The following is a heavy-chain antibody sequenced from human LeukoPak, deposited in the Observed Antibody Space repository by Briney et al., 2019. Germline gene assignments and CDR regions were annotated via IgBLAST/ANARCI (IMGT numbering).Heavy chain of an antibody. V-gene: IGHV4-34*01. CDR1: GGSFSGYY. CDR3: ARVAYDASAATIGYYYMDV. D-gene: IGHD5-24*01. CDR2: INHSGST. J-gene: IGHJ6*03. Sequence: PSETLSLTCAVYGGSFSGYYWSWIRQPPGKGLEWIGEINHSGSTNYNPSLKSRVTISVDTSKNQFSLKLSSVTAADTAVYYCARVAYDASAATIGYYYMDVWGKGTTVTVSS.